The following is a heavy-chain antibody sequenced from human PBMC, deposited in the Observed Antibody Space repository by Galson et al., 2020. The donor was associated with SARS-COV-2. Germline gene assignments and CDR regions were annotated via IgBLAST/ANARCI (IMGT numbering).Heavy chain of an antibody. J-gene: IGHJ4*02. Sequence: TGGSLRLSCAASGFTFSSYGMHWVRQAPGKGLEWVAVISYDGSNKYYADSVKGRFTISRDNSKNTLYLQMNSLRAEDTAVYYCAKDRWGIAVAGTPDYWGQGTLVTVSS. D-gene: IGHD6-19*01. CDR1: GFTFSSYG. V-gene: IGHV3-30*18. CDR3: AKDRWGIAVAGTPDY. CDR2: ISYDGSNK.